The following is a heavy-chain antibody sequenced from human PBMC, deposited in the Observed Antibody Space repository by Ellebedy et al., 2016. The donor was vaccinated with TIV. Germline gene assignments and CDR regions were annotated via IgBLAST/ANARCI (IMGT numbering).Heavy chain of an antibody. CDR3: ARGFYEKFDP. Sequence: ASVKVSCKASGYTFTSYGISWVRQAPGQGLEWMGWISAYNGDTNYAQKFQGRVTMTTDTFMTTAYMELRSLTSDDTAVYYCARGFYEKFDPWGQGTLVTVSS. J-gene: IGHJ5*02. CDR2: ISAYNGDT. V-gene: IGHV1-18*01. CDR1: GYTFTSYG. D-gene: IGHD2/OR15-2a*01.